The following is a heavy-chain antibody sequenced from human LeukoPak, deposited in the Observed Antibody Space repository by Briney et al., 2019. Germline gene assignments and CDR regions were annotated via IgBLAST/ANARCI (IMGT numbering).Heavy chain of an antibody. V-gene: IGHV4-59*01. CDR2: IYNSVRT. D-gene: IGHD1-1*01. Sequence: SETLSLTCSVPGGSISNYYWSWIRQPPGKGLEWIGYIYNSVRTNYNPSLRSRVTISADTSKNQFYLKLTSVTAADTAVYYCARGYFYWGQGTLVTVSS. J-gene: IGHJ4*02. CDR3: ARGYFY. CDR1: GGSISNYY.